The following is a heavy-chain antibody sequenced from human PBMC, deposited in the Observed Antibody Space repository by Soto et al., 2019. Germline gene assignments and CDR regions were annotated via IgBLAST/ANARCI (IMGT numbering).Heavy chain of an antibody. CDR1: GYTFPNYG. Sequence: QVQLVQSGAEVKKPGASVKVSCKASGYTFPNYGISWVRQAPGQGLEWMGWISPYNGDTYHAQNFPARMIMTXXTXTTXAYMELRSLRADDTAVYYCARDPGTIAGDDSAVDFWGQGTLVTVSS. J-gene: IGHJ4*02. CDR2: ISPYNGDT. V-gene: IGHV1-18*01. CDR3: ARDPGTIAGDDSAVDF. D-gene: IGHD6-13*01.